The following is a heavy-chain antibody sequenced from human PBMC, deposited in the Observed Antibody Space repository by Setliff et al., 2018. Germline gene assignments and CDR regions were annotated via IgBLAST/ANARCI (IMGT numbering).Heavy chain of an antibody. D-gene: IGHD3-22*01. CDR2: IIPIFGTA. Sequence: SVKVSCKASGGTFSSYAISWVRQAPGQGLEWMGRIIPIFGTANYAQKFQGRVTITADKSTSTAYMELSSLRSEDTAVYYCARDRPPYYYDSSGYYYSAGNFDYWDQGTLVTVSS. CDR3: ARDRPPYYYDSSGYYYSAGNFDY. J-gene: IGHJ4*02. CDR1: GGTFSSYA. V-gene: IGHV1-69*06.